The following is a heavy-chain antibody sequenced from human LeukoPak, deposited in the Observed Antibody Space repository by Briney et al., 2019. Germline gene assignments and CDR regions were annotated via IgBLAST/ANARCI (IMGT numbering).Heavy chain of an antibody. D-gene: IGHD2-2*01. V-gene: IGHV4-34*01. J-gene: IGHJ4*02. CDR1: GGSFSGYY. CDR3: ARGLADYCSSTSCYGRRIDY. Sequence: PSETLSLTCAVYGGSFSGYYWSWIRQPPGKGLEWIGEINHSGSTNYNPSLKSRVTISVDTSKNQFSLKLSSVTAADTAVYYRARGLADYCSSTSCYGRRIDYWGQGTLVTVSS. CDR2: INHSGST.